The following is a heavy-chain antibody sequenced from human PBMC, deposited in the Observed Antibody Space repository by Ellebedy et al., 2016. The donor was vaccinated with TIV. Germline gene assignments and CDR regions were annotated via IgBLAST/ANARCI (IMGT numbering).Heavy chain of an antibody. CDR1: GFTFSSYG. V-gene: IGHV3-33*01. D-gene: IGHD5-18*01. Sequence: PGGSLRLSCAASGFTFSSYGMHWVRQAPGKGLEWVAVIWYDGSNKYYADSVKGRLSISRDNSKNTLYLQMNSLRAEDTAVYYCARGDTAMVSSPFDYWGQGTLVTVSS. CDR3: ARGDTAMVSSPFDY. J-gene: IGHJ4*02. CDR2: IWYDGSNK.